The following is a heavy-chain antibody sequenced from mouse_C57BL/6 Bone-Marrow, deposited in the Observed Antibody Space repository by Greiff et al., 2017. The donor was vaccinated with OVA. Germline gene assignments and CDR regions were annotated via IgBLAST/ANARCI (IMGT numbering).Heavy chain of an antibody. CDR2: IYPGNSDT. CDR1: GYTFTSYW. Sequence: EVQLQQSGTVLARPGASVKMSCKTSGYTFTSYWMHWVKQRPGPGLEWIGAIYPGNSDTSYNQKFKGKAKLTAVTSASTAYMELSSLTNEDSAVYYCTTHYYGAWFAYWGQGTLVTVSA. V-gene: IGHV1-5*01. D-gene: IGHD1-1*01. J-gene: IGHJ3*01. CDR3: TTHYYGAWFAY.